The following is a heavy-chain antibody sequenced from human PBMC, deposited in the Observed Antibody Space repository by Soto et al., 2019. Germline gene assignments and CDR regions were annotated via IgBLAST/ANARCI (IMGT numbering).Heavy chain of an antibody. CDR2: IYYSGST. CDR3: AREPLGDYVGY. CDR1: GGSISSGDYY. J-gene: IGHJ4*02. Sequence: SETLSLTCTVSGGSISSGDYYWIWIRQPTGKGLEWIGYIYYSGSTYYNPSIKSRVTISVDTSKNQFSLKLSSVTAADTAVYYCAREPLGDYVGYWGQGTLVTVSS. V-gene: IGHV4-30-4*01. D-gene: IGHD2-15*01.